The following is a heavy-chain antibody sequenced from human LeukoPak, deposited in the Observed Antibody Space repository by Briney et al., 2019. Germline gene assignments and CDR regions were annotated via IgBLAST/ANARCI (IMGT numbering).Heavy chain of an antibody. CDR2: ISAYNGNT. V-gene: IGHV1-18*01. D-gene: IGHD2-15*01. CDR3: ARSEDIVVVVAATSSYYFDY. Sequence: GASVKVSCKASGYTFTSYGISWVRQAPGQGLEWMGWISAYNGNTNYAQKLQGRVTMTTDTSTSTAYMELRSLRSDDTAVYYCARSEDIVVVVAATSSYYFDYWGQGTLVTVSS. J-gene: IGHJ4*02. CDR1: GYTFTSYG.